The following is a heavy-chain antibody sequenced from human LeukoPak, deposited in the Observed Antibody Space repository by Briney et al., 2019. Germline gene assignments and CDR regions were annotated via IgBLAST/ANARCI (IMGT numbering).Heavy chain of an antibody. V-gene: IGHV3-48*02. J-gene: IGHJ4*02. CDR3: AREAIFGVVRQYFFDC. Sequence: GGSLRLSCAASGFTFNSNSMNWVRQAPGKGLEWVSYISSSSDTIYYADSVKGRFTISRDNAKNSLYLQMNSLRDEDTVVYYCAREAIFGVVRQYFFDCWGQGTLVTVSS. D-gene: IGHD3-3*01. CDR1: GFTFNSNS. CDR2: ISSSSDTI.